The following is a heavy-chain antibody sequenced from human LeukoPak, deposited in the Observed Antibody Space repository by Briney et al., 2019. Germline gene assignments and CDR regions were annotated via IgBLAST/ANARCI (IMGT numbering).Heavy chain of an antibody. V-gene: IGHV3-30*03. Sequence: GGSLRLSCAASRFTFSSYGMHWVRQAPGKGLEWVAVISYDGNNRYYADSVKGRFTISRYNSKNTLYLQMNSLRAEDTAVYYCARYSSSRLYYYCYGMDVWGQGTTVTVSS. CDR1: RFTFSSYG. J-gene: IGHJ6*02. D-gene: IGHD6-13*01. CDR2: ISYDGNNR. CDR3: ARYSSSRLYYYCYGMDV.